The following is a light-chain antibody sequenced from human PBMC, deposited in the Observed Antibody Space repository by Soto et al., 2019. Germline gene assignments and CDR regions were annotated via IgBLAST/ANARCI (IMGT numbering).Light chain of an antibody. J-gene: IGLJ2*01. CDR3: LSEDSNNIVI. CDR1: ALPEQY. V-gene: IGLV3-25*03. CDR2: KDS. Sequence: SYELTQPPSVSVSPGQTARITCSGDALPEQYGSWYQKKPGQAPVLVMYKDSERPSGIPERFSGSSSGTTVTLTISGVQAEDEADYYCLSEDSNNIVIFGGGTKLTVL.